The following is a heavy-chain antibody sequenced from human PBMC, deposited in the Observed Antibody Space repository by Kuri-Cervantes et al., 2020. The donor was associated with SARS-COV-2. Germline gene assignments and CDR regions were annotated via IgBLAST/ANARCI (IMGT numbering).Heavy chain of an antibody. J-gene: IGHJ4*02. CDR2: ISGSGGST. CDR3: AKAGSRMVRGVIEVPAYD. CDR1: GFTFDDYA. D-gene: IGHD3-10*01. Sequence: GGSLRLSCAASGFTFDDYAMHWVRRAPGKGLEWVSAISGSGGSTYYADSVKGRFTISRDNSKNTLYLQMNSLRAEDTAVYYCAKAGSRMVRGVIEVPAYDWGQGTLVTVSS. V-gene: IGHV3-23*01.